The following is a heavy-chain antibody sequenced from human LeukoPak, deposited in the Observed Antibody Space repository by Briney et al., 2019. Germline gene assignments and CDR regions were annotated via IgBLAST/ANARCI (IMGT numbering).Heavy chain of an antibody. Sequence: PGGSLRLSCAASGFTFSSYAMSWVRQAPGKGLEWVSAISGSGGSTYYADSVKGRLTISRDNSKNTLYLQMNSLRAEDTAVYYCAKGYGSYSKTPEYFQHWGQGTLVTVSS. V-gene: IGHV3-23*01. J-gene: IGHJ1*01. CDR1: GFTFSSYA. D-gene: IGHD1-26*01. CDR2: ISGSGGST. CDR3: AKGYGSYSKTPEYFQH.